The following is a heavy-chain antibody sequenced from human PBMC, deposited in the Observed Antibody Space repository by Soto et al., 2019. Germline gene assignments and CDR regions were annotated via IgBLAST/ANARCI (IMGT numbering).Heavy chain of an antibody. CDR1: GFTFSSYS. D-gene: IGHD3-16*01. CDR2: ISSSSSTI. Sequence: GGSLRLSCAASGFTFSSYSMNWVRQAPGKGLEWVSYISSSSSTIYYADSVKGRFTISRDNAKNSLYLQMNSLRAEDTAVYYCARDVRFGGVYYYYYMDVWGKGTTVTVSS. J-gene: IGHJ6*03. V-gene: IGHV3-48*01. CDR3: ARDVRFGGVYYYYYMDV.